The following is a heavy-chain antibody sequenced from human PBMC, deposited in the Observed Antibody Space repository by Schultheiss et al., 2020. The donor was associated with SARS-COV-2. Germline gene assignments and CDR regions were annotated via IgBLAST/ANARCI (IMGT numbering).Heavy chain of an antibody. J-gene: IGHJ4*02. D-gene: IGHD1-26*01. V-gene: IGHV4-61*08. CDR1: GGSISSGGYY. CDR2: INHSGST. Sequence: SETLSLTCTVSGGSISSGGYYWSWIRQPPGKGLEWIGEINHSGSTNYNPSLKSRVTISVDTSKNQFSLKLSSVTAADTAVYYCARAGDNKRLLDYWGQGTLVTVSS. CDR3: ARAGDNKRLLDY.